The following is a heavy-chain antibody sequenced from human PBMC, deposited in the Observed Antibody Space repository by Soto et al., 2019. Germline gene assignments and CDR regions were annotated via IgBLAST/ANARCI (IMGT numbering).Heavy chain of an antibody. CDR3: AGGMYYYDSSGYYLDY. CDR1: GGSISSYY. D-gene: IGHD3-22*01. CDR2: IYYSGST. J-gene: IGHJ4*02. Sequence: PSETLSLTCTVSGGSISSYYWSWIRQPPGKGLEWIGYIYYSGSTNYNPSLKSRVTISVDTSKNQFSLKLSSVTAADTAVYYCAGGMYYYDSSGYYLDYWGQGTLVTVSS. V-gene: IGHV4-59*01.